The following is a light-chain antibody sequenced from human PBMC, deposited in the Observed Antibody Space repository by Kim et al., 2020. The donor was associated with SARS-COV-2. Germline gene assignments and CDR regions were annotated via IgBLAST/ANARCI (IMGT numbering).Light chain of an antibody. V-gene: IGKV1-17*03. Sequence: APVGDRVTITCRASQGRNNNLAWFQQKPGKVPKRLIYGASSLHSGVPPRFSGGGSGTEFTLIISSLQPEDFATYYSLQHNSYPWTFGQGTKVDIK. CDR1: QGRNNN. CDR2: GAS. J-gene: IGKJ1*01. CDR3: LQHNSYPWT.